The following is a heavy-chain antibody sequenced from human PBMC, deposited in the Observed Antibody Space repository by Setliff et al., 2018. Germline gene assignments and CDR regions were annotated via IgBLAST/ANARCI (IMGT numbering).Heavy chain of an antibody. Sequence: SETLSLTCAVYGGSFSGYYWSWIRQPPGEGLEWIGEINHSGSTNYNPSLKSRVTISVDTSKNQFSLKLSSVTAADTAVYYCARVVSDYDFWSGYYTGGYFDYWGQGTLVTVSS. V-gene: IGHV4-34*09. CDR3: ARVVSDYDFWSGYYTGGYFDY. J-gene: IGHJ4*02. D-gene: IGHD3-3*01. CDR1: GGSFSGYY. CDR2: INHSGST.